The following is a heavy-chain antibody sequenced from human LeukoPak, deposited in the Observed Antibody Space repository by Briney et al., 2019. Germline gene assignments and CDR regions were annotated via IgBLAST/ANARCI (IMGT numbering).Heavy chain of an antibody. V-gene: IGHV4-31*03. Sequence: SETLSLTCTVSGGSISSGGYYWSWIRQHPGKGLEWIGYIYYSGSTYYNPSLKSRVTISVDTSKNQFSLKLSSVTAADTAVYYCARHSDDILTAYYSRPYWYFDLWGRGTLVTVSS. J-gene: IGHJ2*01. CDR3: ARHSDDILTAYYSRPYWYFDL. CDR2: IYYSGST. D-gene: IGHD3-9*01. CDR1: GGSISSGGYY.